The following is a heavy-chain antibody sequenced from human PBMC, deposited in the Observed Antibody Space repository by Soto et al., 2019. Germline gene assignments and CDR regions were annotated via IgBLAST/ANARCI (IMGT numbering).Heavy chain of an antibody. CDR2: INHSGST. D-gene: IGHD6-6*01. CDR3: ARAVGSIAARPNYYMDV. CDR1: GGSFSGYY. Sequence: PSETLSLTCAVYGGSFSGYYWSWIRQPPGKGLEWIGEINHSGSTNYNPSLKSRATISVDTSKNQFSLKLSSVTAADTAVYYCARAVGSIAARPNYYMDVWGKGTTVTVSS. V-gene: IGHV4-34*01. J-gene: IGHJ6*03.